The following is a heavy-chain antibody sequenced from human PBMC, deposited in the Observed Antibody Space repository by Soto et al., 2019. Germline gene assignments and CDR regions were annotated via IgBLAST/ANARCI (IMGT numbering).Heavy chain of an antibody. V-gene: IGHV1-18*01. D-gene: IGHD2-21*02. CDR2: ISVYNGNT. CDR3: ARVEYGDLVYLDC. J-gene: IGHJ4*02. CDR1: GYSFTNYG. Sequence: QVHLVQSGAELKKPGASLKVSCKASGYSFTNYGITWVRQAPGQGLEWMGWISVYNGNTDYEQKFQGRVALTTDTSTTTAYMELRSLRSDDTVVYYCARVEYGDLVYLDCWGQGTLVTVSS.